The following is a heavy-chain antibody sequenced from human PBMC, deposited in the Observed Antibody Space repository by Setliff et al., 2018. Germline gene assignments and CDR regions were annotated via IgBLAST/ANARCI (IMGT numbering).Heavy chain of an antibody. CDR1: GYAVTGYH. J-gene: IGHJ4*02. V-gene: IGHV1-2*02. Sequence: ASVKVSCKASGYAVTGYHIHWVRQAPGQGPEWMGWINPNTGGTNYAQKFQGRVTMTRDTSITTAYMELSSLRSDDTAVYYCAREPHDSSGPDYWGQGTLVTVSS. CDR3: AREPHDSSGPDY. CDR2: INPNTGGT. D-gene: IGHD3-22*01.